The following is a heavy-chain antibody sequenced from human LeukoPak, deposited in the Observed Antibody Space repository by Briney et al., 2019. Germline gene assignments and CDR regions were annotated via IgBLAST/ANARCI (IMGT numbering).Heavy chain of an antibody. CDR3: ARDVPYSGLDY. D-gene: IGHD1-26*01. CDR2: IYSGGTT. Sequence: PGGSLRLSCEASGFTFSSYGMHWVRQPPGKGLEWVSIIYSGGTTYYADSVQGRFTISRDNSKNTLYLQMSSLRAEDTAVYYCARDVPYSGLDYWGQGTLVTVSS. CDR1: GFTFSSYG. J-gene: IGHJ4*02. V-gene: IGHV3-66*01.